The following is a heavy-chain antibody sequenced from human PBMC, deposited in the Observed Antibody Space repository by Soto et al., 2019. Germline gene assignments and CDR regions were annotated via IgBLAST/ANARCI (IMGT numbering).Heavy chain of an antibody. Sequence: SETLSLTCTVSGDSINTYYWSWIRQPPGKGLEWIGYIYYSGSTNYNPSLKSRVTISIDTSKNQFSLKLSSVTAADTAVYYCARVPQLVVCLSWGQGTLVTVSS. CDR2: IYYSGST. CDR1: GDSINTYY. V-gene: IGHV4-59*01. J-gene: IGHJ5*02. CDR3: ARVPQLVVCLS. D-gene: IGHD6-6*01.